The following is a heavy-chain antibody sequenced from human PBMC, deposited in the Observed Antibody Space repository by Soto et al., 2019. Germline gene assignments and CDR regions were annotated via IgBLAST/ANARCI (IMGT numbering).Heavy chain of an antibody. Sequence: SETLSLTCTVSGGSISSGGYYWSWIRQHPGKGLEWIGYIYYSGSTYYNPSLKSRVTISVATSKNQFSLKLSSVTAADTAVYYCARYHIAAAGPNYYYYGMDVWGQGTTVTVSS. V-gene: IGHV4-31*03. CDR1: GGSISSGGYY. CDR3: ARYHIAAAGPNYYYYGMDV. J-gene: IGHJ6*02. CDR2: IYYSGST. D-gene: IGHD6-13*01.